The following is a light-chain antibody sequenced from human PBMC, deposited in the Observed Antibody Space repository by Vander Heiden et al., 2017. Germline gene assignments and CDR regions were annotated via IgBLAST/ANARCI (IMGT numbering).Light chain of an antibody. CDR2: GVS. CDR1: QSVGRRY. J-gene: IGKJ1*01. Sequence: EIVLTQSPGTLSLSPGERATLSCRASQSVGRRYLAWYQQKPGQATRLLIYGVSSRASGIPDRFSGSGSGTDFTLTISRLEPEDFAVYYCKQYDNVPQTFGQGTKVEIK. CDR3: KQYDNVPQT. V-gene: IGKV3-20*01.